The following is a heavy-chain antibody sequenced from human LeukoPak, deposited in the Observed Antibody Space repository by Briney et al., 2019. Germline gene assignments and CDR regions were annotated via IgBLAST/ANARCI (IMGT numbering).Heavy chain of an antibody. D-gene: IGHD3-16*01. V-gene: IGHV1-2*02. CDR2: INSNSGGT. J-gene: IGHJ4*02. Sequence: VASVKVSCKASGYTFTDYYMHWVRQAPGQGLGWMGWINSNSGGTNYAQKFQGRVTMTRDTSISTAYMELSSLRSDDTAVYYCARVLVPAGGGVVDYWGQGTLVTVSS. CDR3: ARVLVPAGGGVVDY. CDR1: GYTFTDYY.